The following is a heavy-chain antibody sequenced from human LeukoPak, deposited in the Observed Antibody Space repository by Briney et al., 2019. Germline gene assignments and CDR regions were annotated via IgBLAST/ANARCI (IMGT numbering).Heavy chain of an antibody. J-gene: IGHJ5*02. Sequence: SVKVSCKASGGTFSSYAISWVRQAPGQELEWMGGIIPIFGTASYAQKFQGRVTITTDESTSTAYMELSSLRSEDTAVYYCARDHCSSTSCQNWFDPWGQGTLVTVSS. V-gene: IGHV1-69*05. CDR2: IIPIFGTA. CDR1: GGTFSSYA. CDR3: ARDHCSSTSCQNWFDP. D-gene: IGHD2-2*01.